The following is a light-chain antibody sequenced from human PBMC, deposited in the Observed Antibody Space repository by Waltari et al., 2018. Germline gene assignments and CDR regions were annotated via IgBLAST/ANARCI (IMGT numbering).Light chain of an antibody. V-gene: IGKV3-20*01. J-gene: IGKJ1*01. CDR2: DAS. Sequence: IMLTQSPGTLSLSTGERATLSCRASQSISRYLAWYQHKPGQAPRLLIYDASSRATGIPDRFSGSGSGTDFSLTISRLEPEDFAVYYCQKYGTLPATFGQGTKVEIK. CDR1: QSISRY. CDR3: QKYGTLPAT.